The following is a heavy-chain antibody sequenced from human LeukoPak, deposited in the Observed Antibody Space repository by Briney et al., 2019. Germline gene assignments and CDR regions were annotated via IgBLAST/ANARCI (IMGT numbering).Heavy chain of an antibody. CDR3: ARAAPTYYDILTGPGNAFDI. CDR2: ISAYNGNT. J-gene: IGHJ3*02. Sequence: ASVKVSCKASGYTFTTYGISWVRQAPGQGLEWMGWISAYNGNTNYAQKLQGRVTMTTDTSTSTAYMELRSLRSDDTAVYYCARAAPTYYDILTGPGNAFDIWGQGTMVTVSS. V-gene: IGHV1-18*01. CDR1: GYTFTTYG. D-gene: IGHD3-9*01.